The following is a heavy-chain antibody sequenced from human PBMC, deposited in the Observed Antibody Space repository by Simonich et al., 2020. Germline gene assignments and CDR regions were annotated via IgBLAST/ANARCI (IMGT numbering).Heavy chain of an antibody. J-gene: IGHJ6*03. CDR2: INPNSGVT. V-gene: IGHV1-2*02. Sequence: QVQLVQSGAEVKKPGASVKVSCKASGYTFTGYYMHWVRQAPGQGLEWIERINPNSGVTNYAQKFQGRVTMTRDTSISTAYMELSRLRSDDTAVYYCARDLRGSYYYYYYMDVWGKGTTVTVSS. D-gene: IGHD1-26*01. CDR3: ARDLRGSYYYYYYMDV. CDR1: GYTFTGYY.